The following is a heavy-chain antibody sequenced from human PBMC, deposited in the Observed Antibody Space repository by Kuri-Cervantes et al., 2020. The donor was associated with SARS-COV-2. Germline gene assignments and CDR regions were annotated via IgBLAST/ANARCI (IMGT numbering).Heavy chain of an antibody. J-gene: IGHJ3*02. D-gene: IGHD3-22*01. Sequence: ASVKVSCKASGYTFTSYYLHWVRQAPGQGLEWMGVINPTVGDTTYAQKFQGRVTMTRDTSTSTVYMELSSLRSEDTAVYYCAREVKSMIVVARGDAFDIWGQGTMVTVSS. CDR3: AREVKSMIVVARGDAFDI. CDR2: INPTVGDT. CDR1: GYTFTSYY. V-gene: IGHV1-46*01.